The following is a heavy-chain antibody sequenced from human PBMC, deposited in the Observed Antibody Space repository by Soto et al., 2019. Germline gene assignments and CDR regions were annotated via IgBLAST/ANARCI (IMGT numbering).Heavy chain of an antibody. CDR1: GFTFSSYW. V-gene: IGHV3-7*01. CDR3: ARDARPTMVRGVIPDYYYMDV. CDR2: IKQDGSEK. Sequence: PGGSLRLSCAASGFTFSSYWMSWVRQAPGKGLEWVANIKQDGSEKYYVDSVKGRFTISRDNAKNSLYLQMNSLRAEDTAVYYCARDARPTMVRGVIPDYYYMDVWGKGTTVTVSS. J-gene: IGHJ6*03. D-gene: IGHD3-10*01.